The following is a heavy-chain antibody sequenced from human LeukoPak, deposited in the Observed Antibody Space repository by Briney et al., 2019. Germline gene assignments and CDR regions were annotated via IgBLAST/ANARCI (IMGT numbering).Heavy chain of an antibody. V-gene: IGHV3-11*04. D-gene: IGHD3-3*01. CDR2: ISSSGSII. CDR1: GFIFSDYY. J-gene: IGHJ1*01. CDR3: AKVAYYDFWSGPFAEYFQH. Sequence: GGSLRLSCAASGFIFSDYYMSWIRQVPGKGLEWVSYISSSGSIIDYADSVKGRFTISRDNAKDSLYLQMNSLRAEDTAVYYCAKVAYYDFWSGPFAEYFQHWGQGTLVTVSS.